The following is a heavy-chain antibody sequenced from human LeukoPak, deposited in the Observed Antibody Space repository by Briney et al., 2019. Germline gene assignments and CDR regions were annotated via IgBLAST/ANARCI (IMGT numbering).Heavy chain of an antibody. CDR3: ARGYATAFDS. CDR2: INEDGSEK. Sequence: PGGSLRLSCAASGFTFTSHWMIWVRQAPGKGLEWVANINEDGSEKYYVDSVESRFTISRDNVKNSLYLHMNSLRAEDTAVFYCARGYATAFDSWGQGALVTVSS. D-gene: IGHD2-2*01. CDR1: GFTFTSHW. V-gene: IGHV3-7*01. J-gene: IGHJ4*02.